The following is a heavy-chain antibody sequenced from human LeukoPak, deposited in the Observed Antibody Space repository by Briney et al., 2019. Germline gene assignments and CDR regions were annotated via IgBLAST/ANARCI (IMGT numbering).Heavy chain of an antibody. CDR1: GFTFTTYG. J-gene: IGHJ4*02. V-gene: IGHV3-23*01. CDR3: AKLRYYDILTGYVDY. Sequence: GGTLRLSCSASGFTFTTYGMNWVRQAPGKGLEWVSGIGGSGTRTYYADSVKGRFTISRDNSKNTLYLQMNSLRAEDTAVYCCAKLRYYDILTGYVDYWGQGTLVTVSS. D-gene: IGHD3-9*01. CDR2: IGGSGTRT.